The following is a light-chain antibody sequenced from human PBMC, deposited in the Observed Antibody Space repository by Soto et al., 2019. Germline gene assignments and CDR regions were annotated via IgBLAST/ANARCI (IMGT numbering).Light chain of an antibody. Sequence: EIVLTQSPATLSLSPGERATLSCRASQSVGTYFAWYQQKPGQAPRLLIYDSSNRATGIPARFSGSGSGTDFTLTISSLEPEDFAVYYCQQRSDWPYTFGGGTKV. V-gene: IGKV3-11*01. CDR2: DSS. CDR1: QSVGTY. CDR3: QQRSDWPYT. J-gene: IGKJ4*01.